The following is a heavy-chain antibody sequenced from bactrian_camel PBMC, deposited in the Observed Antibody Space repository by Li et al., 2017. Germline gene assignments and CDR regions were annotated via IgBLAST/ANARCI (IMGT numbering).Heavy chain of an antibody. CDR1: GLRFSGYV. CDR3: ASGLDAILVISNVTLYEFAYYY. D-gene: IGHD1*01. V-gene: IGHV3S1*01. CDR2: IHSGGGTT. Sequence: HVQLVESGGALAKPGESLRLSCRGSGLRFSGYVVDWVRQAPGKGLEWVSTIHSGGGTTYYADSVKGRFTVSSDNAKNTLYLQMDTLKPEDAAMYYCASGLDAILVISNVTLYEFAYYYWGQGTQVTVS. J-gene: IGHJ4*01.